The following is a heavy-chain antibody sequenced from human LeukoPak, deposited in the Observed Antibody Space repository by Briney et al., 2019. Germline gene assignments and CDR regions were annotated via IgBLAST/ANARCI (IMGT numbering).Heavy chain of an antibody. CDR2: VIPIYGTP. CDR3: ARDHWGIVENGYDYFYYDMDV. Sequence: SVKVSCKASGGTFSTSGFSWVRQAPGQGPEWMGGVIPIYGTPSYAQKFQGRVTITADESTSTVYLELRSLRSEDTAVYYCARDHWGIVENGYDYFYYDMDVWARGLRSPSP. V-gene: IGHV1-69*13. D-gene: IGHD7-27*01. J-gene: IGHJ6*03. CDR1: GGTFSTSG.